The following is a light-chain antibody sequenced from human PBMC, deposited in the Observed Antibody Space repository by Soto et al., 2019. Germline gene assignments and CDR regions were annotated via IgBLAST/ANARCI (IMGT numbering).Light chain of an antibody. CDR2: GAS. CDR3: QQYGSSPT. Sequence: EIVLTQSPGTLSLSPGERATLSCRASQSVSSSYLAWYQQKPGQAPRLLIYGASSRPTGIPDRCSGSGSGTDFTLTISRLEPEDFAVYYCQQYGSSPTFGQGKRLENK. J-gene: IGKJ5*01. V-gene: IGKV3-20*01. CDR1: QSVSSSY.